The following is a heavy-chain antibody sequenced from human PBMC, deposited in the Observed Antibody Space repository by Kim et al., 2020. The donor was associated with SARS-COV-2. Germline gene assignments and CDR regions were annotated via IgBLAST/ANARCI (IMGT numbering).Heavy chain of an antibody. CDR3: ARDGGGGAFDP. CDR1: GGSISNYY. D-gene: IGHD2-21*01. CDR2: IYYSGST. Sequence: SESLSLTCTVSGGSISNYYWSWIRQPPGKGLEWIGYIYYSGSTNYNPSLKSRVTISIDTSKRQFSLKLNSVTAADTAVYYCARDGGGGAFDPWGQGTLVTVSS. V-gene: IGHV4-59*13. J-gene: IGHJ5*02.